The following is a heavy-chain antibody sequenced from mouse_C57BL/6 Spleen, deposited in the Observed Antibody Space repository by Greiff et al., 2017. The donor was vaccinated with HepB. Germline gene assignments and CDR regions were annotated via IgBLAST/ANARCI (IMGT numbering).Heavy chain of an antibody. CDR1: GFTFSSYA. D-gene: IGHD3-1*01. Sequence: EVKVVESGEGLVKPGGSLKLSCAASGFTFSSYALSWVRQTPEKRLEWVAYISSGGDYIYYADTVKGRVTISRDTARNTLYRQRSSLKSEDTAMYYCTRDPQRRGLHYYAMDYWGQGTSVTVSS. CDR2: ISSGGDYI. J-gene: IGHJ4*01. CDR3: TRDPQRRGLHYYAMDY. V-gene: IGHV5-9-1*02.